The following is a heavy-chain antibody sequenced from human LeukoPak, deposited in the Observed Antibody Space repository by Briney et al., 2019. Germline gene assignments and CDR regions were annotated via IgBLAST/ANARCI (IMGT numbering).Heavy chain of an antibody. CDR1: GFTFSSYS. CDR3: ARDSARGLVVVEFDY. J-gene: IGHJ4*02. V-gene: IGHV3-21*01. D-gene: IGHD3-22*01. Sequence: GGSLRLSCAASGFTFSSYSMNWVCQAPGKGLEWVSSISSSSSYIYYADSVKGRFTISRDNAKNSLYLQMNSLRAEDTAVYYCARDSARGLVVVEFDYWGQGTLVTVSS. CDR2: ISSSSSYI.